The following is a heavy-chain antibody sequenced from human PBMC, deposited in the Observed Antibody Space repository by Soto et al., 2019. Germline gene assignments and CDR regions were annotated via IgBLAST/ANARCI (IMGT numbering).Heavy chain of an antibody. V-gene: IGHV1-69*06. J-gene: IGHJ4*02. CDR3: ARDSIRRPKYVLDY. D-gene: IGHD3-3*02. CDR2: IIPIFGTE. CDR1: FCTFRSDA. Sequence: LVIIPSYAPFCTFRSDAISWLLKATGNGLEWMAGIIPIFGTETYAQKYQGRVTITADKSTSTAYMELSSLRSEDTAVDYCARDSIRRPKYVLDYWGQGTLVTVSS.